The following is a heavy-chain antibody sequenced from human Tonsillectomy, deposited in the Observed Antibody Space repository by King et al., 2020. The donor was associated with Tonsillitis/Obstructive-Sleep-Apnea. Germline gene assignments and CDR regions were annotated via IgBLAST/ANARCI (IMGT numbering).Heavy chain of an antibody. CDR1: GGSISSGGYY. CDR3: ARGIVWGGGSIDY. CDR2: NYYSGSN. D-gene: IGHD2-15*01. V-gene: IGHV4-31*03. J-gene: IGHJ4*02. Sequence: VQLQESGPGLVKPSQTLSLTCTVSGGSISSGGYYWSWIRQHPGKGLEWIGYNYYSGSNYYNPSLKSRVTISVDTSKNQFSLKLSSVTAADTAVYYCARGIVWGGGSIDYWGQGTLVTVSS.